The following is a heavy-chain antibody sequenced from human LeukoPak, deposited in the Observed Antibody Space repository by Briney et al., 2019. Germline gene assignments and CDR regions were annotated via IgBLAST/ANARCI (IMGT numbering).Heavy chain of an antibody. CDR3: ATTTIRLGY. D-gene: IGHD1-26*01. CDR2: ISNSGST. J-gene: IGHJ4*02. CDR1: GGSISSSSHY. Sequence: SETLSLTCTVSGGSISSSSHYWGWIRQPPGKGLEWIGSISNSGSTYYNPSLRSRVTISVDTSNNQFSLKLSSVTAADTAVYYCATTTIRLGYWGQGTLVTVSS. V-gene: IGHV4-39*07.